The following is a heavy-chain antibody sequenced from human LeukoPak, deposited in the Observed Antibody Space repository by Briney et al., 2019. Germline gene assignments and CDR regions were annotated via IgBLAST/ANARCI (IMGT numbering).Heavy chain of an antibody. CDR1: GYTFTNYW. CDR2: IYPGDSDT. V-gene: IGHV5-51*01. Sequence: GESLKISCTGSGYTFTNYWIAWVRHMPGKGLEWMGAIYPGDSDTRYTPSFQGQVTISADKSSSTAYLQWSSLKASDTAMYYCARHKPAATDYWGQGTLITVSS. J-gene: IGHJ4*02. CDR3: ARHKPAATDY. D-gene: IGHD6-13*01.